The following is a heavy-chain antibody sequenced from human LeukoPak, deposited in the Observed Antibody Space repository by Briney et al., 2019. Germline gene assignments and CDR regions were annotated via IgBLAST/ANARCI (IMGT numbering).Heavy chain of an antibody. CDR3: ARFRGTTRAFDI. J-gene: IGHJ3*02. Sequence: AASVKVSCKASGYTFTSYDINWVRQATGQGLEWMGWMNPNSGNTGYAQKFQGRVTITRNTSISTAYMELSSLRSEDTAVYYCARFRGTTRAFDIWGQGTMVTVSS. CDR2: MNPNSGNT. CDR1: GYTFTSYD. D-gene: IGHD1-7*01. V-gene: IGHV1-8*03.